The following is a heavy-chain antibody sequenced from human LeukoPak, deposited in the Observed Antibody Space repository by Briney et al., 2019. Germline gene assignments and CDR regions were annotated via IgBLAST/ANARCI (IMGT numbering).Heavy chain of an antibody. V-gene: IGHV4-61*01. CDR2: IYNSVRT. Sequence: SETLSLTCTVSGGSVSSGSYYWSWIRPPPGKGLEWFGYIYNSVRTNYNPSLKSRVTISVDTSKNQLSLKLSSVTAADTAVYFCVRDLVATIDHYYYGMDVWGQGTTVTVSS. D-gene: IGHD5-12*01. CDR1: GGSVSSGSYY. CDR3: VRDLVATIDHYYYGMDV. J-gene: IGHJ6*02.